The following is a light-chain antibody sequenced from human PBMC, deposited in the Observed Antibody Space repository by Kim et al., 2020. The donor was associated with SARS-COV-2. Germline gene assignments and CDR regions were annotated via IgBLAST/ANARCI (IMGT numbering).Light chain of an antibody. V-gene: IGLV3-21*04. J-gene: IGLJ2*01. Sequence: PGKAAGVSCGGNSIGSKSVLWCKQKSGQAPVLVMYYDSDRPSGIPERFSGSNSGNTATLTISRVEAGDEADYYCQVWDSSSDHRVVFGGGTQLTVL. CDR3: QVWDSSSDHRVV. CDR1: SIGSKS. CDR2: YDS.